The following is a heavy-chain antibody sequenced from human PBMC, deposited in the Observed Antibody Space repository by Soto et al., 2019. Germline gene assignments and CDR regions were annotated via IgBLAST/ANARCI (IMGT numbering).Heavy chain of an antibody. CDR2: ISSSGSTI. V-gene: IGHV3-11*01. J-gene: IGHJ4*02. CDR3: ARVKVYYDSSGYYYDY. CDR1: GFTFSDYY. Sequence: GGSLRLSCAASGFTFSDYYMSWIRQAPGKGLEWVSYISSSGSTIYYADSVKGRFTISRDNAKNSLYLQMNSLRAEDTAVYYCARVKVYYDSSGYYYDYWGQGXLVTVYS. D-gene: IGHD3-22*01.